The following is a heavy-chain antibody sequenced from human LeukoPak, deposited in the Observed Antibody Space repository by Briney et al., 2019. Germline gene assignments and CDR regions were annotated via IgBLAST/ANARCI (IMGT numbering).Heavy chain of an antibody. V-gene: IGHV1-69*13. CDR2: IIPIFGTA. J-gene: IGHJ3*02. CDR1: GGTFSSYA. Sequence: SVKVSCKASGGTFSSYAISWVRQAPGQGREWMGGIIPIFGTANYAQKFQGRVTITADESTSTAYMELSSLRSEDTAVYYCARGKMELQDAFDIWGQGTMVTVSS. D-gene: IGHD1-26*01. CDR3: ARGKMELQDAFDI.